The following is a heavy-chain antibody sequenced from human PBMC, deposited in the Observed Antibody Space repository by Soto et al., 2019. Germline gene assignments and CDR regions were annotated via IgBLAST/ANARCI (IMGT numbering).Heavy chain of an antibody. V-gene: IGHV3-30*03. CDR2: ISYDGNNR. J-gene: IGHJ4*02. D-gene: IGHD1-20*01. Sequence: QVQLVESGGGVVQPGRSLRVSCAASGFTFSDYGIYWVRQAPGKGLEWVALISYDGNNREYGASVKGRFTISRDNSKNTLYLQMNSLRVEDTAVYYCTFGDNSFDYWGQGTLVTVSS. CDR1: GFTFSDYG. CDR3: TFGDNSFDY.